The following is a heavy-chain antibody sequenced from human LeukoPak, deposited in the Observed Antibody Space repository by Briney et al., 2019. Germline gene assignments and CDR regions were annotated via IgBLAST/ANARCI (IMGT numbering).Heavy chain of an antibody. V-gene: IGHV4-59*01. CDR2: IYYSGST. CDR1: GGSIMYYY. D-gene: IGHD2-15*01. CDR3: ARKGGLFDY. Sequence: PSETLSLTCTVSGGSIMYYYWSWIRQSPGRGLEWLGYIYYSGSTNYNPSLKSRLTISVDTSKNQFSLKVTSVTAADSAVYYCARKGGLFDYWGQGTLVTVSS. J-gene: IGHJ4*02.